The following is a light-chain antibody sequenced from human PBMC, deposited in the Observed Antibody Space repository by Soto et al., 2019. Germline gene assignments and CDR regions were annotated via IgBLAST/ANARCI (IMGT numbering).Light chain of an antibody. Sequence: EIVLTQSPATLSLSPGERATLSCRASQSVSSYLAWYQQKPGPAPTLLIYDASNRATGISATFSGSGSGTDFTLTITSLEPEAFAVSYCQQRSKWPPAVTFGQGTRLEIK. J-gene: IGKJ5*01. CDR1: QSVSSY. V-gene: IGKV3-11*01. CDR2: DAS. CDR3: QQRSKWPPAVT.